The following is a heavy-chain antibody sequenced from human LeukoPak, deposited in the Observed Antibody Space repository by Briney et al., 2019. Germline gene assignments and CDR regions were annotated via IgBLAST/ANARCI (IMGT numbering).Heavy chain of an antibody. D-gene: IGHD3-22*01. Sequence: GGSLRLSCAVSGITLSNYGMSWVRQAPGKGLEWVAGLSGSGGSTNYADSVKGRFTISRDNAKNTLYLQMNSLRAEDTAVYFCAKRGVVIRVILVGFHKEAYYFDSWGQGVLVTVSS. CDR2: LSGSGGST. CDR1: GITLSNYG. CDR3: AKRGVVIRVILVGFHKEAYYFDS. V-gene: IGHV3-23*01. J-gene: IGHJ4*02.